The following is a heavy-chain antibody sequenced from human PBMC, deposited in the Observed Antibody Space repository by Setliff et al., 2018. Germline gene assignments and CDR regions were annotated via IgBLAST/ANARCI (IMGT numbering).Heavy chain of an antibody. V-gene: IGHV3-21*01. CDR1: GFSFSSYI. CDR2: ISRSSNYI. Sequence: GGSLRLSCAASGFSFSSYIINWVRQAPGKGLEWVSSISRSSNYISYADSVKGRFTISRDNAKNSLYLQMNSLRAEDTALYYCAKDFRDLGYSDYWGQGTLVTVSS. J-gene: IGHJ4*02. CDR3: AKDFRDLGYSDY.